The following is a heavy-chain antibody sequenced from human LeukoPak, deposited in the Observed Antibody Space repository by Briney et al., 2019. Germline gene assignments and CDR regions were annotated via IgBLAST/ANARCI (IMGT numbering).Heavy chain of an antibody. Sequence: GGSLRLSCVASGFTFSDYWMHWVRQAPGRGLEWVANIRQDGGVIYYLDSVRGRFTISRDNAENSLSLQMNSLRAEDTAFYYCVRALGAAGAYWGQGTLITVSS. J-gene: IGHJ4*02. V-gene: IGHV3-7*01. CDR2: IRQDGGVI. CDR3: VRALGAAGAY. D-gene: IGHD6-13*01. CDR1: GFTFSDYW.